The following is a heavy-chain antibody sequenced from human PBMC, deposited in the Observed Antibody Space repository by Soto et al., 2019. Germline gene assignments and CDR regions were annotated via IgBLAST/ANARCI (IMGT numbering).Heavy chain of an antibody. J-gene: IGHJ4*02. Sequence: QVQLVQSGAEVKKPGSSVKVSCKASGGTFSSYTISWVRQAPGQGLEWMGRIIPILGIANYAQKFQGRVTXSAXKXKSTAYMELSSLRSEDTAVYYCARDDLRRGTASGDYWGQGTLVTVSS. CDR3: ARDDLRRGTASGDY. V-gene: IGHV1-69*02. CDR1: GGTFSSYT. D-gene: IGHD3-16*01. CDR2: IIPILGIA.